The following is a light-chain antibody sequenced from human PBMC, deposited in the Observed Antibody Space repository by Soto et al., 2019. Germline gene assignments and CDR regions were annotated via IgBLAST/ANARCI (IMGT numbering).Light chain of an antibody. CDR3: QSHDSDFVV. CDR2: ENN. V-gene: IGLV6-57*04. CDR1: SGSIANNY. J-gene: IGLJ2*01. Sequence: NFMLTQPHSVSESPGKTLSISCTRSSGSIANNYVQWYQQRPGSAPTTVIYENNQRLSGVPDRFSGSTDGSSNSASLTISGLQTEDEADYYCQSHDSDFVVFGGGTKLTVL.